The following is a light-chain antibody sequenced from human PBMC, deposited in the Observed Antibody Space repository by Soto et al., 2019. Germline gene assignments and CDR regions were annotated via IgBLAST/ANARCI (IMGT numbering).Light chain of an antibody. J-gene: IGLJ2*01. CDR3: SSYAGSNNVI. V-gene: IGLV2-8*01. CDR2: EVT. CDR1: SSDVGGNNY. Sequence: QSVLTQPPSASGSPGQSVAISCTGTSSDVGGNNYVSWYQQHPGKAPKLMVYEVTKRPSGVPDRFSGSKSGNTASLTVSGLQAEDEADYYCSSYAGSNNVIFGGGTQVTVL.